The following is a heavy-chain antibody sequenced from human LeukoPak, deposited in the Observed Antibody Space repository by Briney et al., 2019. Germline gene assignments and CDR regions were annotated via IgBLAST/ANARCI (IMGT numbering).Heavy chain of an antibody. CDR2: INQVGSEE. D-gene: IGHD1-26*01. J-gene: IGHJ4*02. CDR3: ARANLGSVDY. V-gene: IGHV3-7*05. Sequence: AGGSQTLFCAASGISFSSYWMSWVRQAPGKGLEWVANINQVGSEEYYVDSVKGRFTISRDNGKNTLYLQLNSLRAEDTAVYYCARANLGSVDYWGQGLLVPVSS. CDR1: GISFSSYW.